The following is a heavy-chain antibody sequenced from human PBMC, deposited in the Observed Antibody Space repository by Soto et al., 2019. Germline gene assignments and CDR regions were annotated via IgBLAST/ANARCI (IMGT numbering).Heavy chain of an antibody. D-gene: IGHD3-22*01. CDR3: ARALRYYDSSGYYYDLDY. J-gene: IGHJ4*02. V-gene: IGHV1-69*13. CDR1: GGTFSSYA. CDR2: IIPIFGTA. Sequence: SVKVSCKASGGTFSSYAISWVRQAPGQGLEWMGGIIPIFGTANYAQKFQGRVTITADESTSTAYMELSSLRSEDTAVYYCARALRYYDSSGYYYDLDYWGQGTLVTVSS.